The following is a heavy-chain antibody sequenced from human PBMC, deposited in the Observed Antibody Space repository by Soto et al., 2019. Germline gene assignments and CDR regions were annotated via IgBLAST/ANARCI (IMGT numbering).Heavy chain of an antibody. V-gene: IGHV1-46*01. CDR1: GYTFTSYG. J-gene: IGHJ6*02. Sequence: ASVKVSCTASGYTFTSYGISWVRQAPGQGLEWMGWINPSGGSTSYAQKFQGRVTMTMDTSTSTFYMELSSLRSEDTAVYYCARDVFCSGGSCYPGVGFYYYGMDVGGQGTTVTVSS. CDR3: ARDVFCSGGSCYPGVGFYYYGMDV. D-gene: IGHD2-15*01. CDR2: INPSGGST.